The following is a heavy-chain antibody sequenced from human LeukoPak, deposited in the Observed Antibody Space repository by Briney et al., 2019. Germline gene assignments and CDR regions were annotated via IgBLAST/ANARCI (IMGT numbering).Heavy chain of an antibody. CDR1: GFTFSSYA. V-gene: IGHV3-64*01. CDR2: IGSNGGST. CDR3: ARDSSGYDSGFDAFDI. J-gene: IGHJ3*02. Sequence: GGSLRLSCAASGFTFSSYAMHWVRQAPGKGLEYVSAIGSNGGSTYYANSVKGRFTISRDNAKNSLYLQMNSLRAEDTAVYYCARDSSGYDSGFDAFDIWGQGTMVTVSS. D-gene: IGHD5-12*01.